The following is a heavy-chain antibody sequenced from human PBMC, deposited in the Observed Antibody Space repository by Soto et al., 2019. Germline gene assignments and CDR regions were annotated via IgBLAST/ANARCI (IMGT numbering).Heavy chain of an antibody. CDR2: INHSGST. J-gene: IGHJ6*02. V-gene: IGHV4-34*01. D-gene: IGHD6-19*01. Sequence: QVQLQQWGAGLLKPSETLSLTCAVYGGSFSGYYWSWIRQPPGKGLEWIGEINHSGSTNYNPSLKGRVTISLDTSKNQFSLKLSSVTAADTAVYYCARGYEAVADYGMDVWGQGTTVTVSS. CDR3: ARGYEAVADYGMDV. CDR1: GGSFSGYY.